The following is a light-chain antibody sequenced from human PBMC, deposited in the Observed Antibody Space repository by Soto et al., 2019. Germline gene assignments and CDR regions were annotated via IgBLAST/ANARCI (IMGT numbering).Light chain of an antibody. CDR2: DAS. V-gene: IGKV3-15*01. CDR1: QSVSSN. CDR3: QQYNNWTPLT. Sequence: EIVMTQSPATLSVSPGERATLSCRASQSVSSNLAWYQQKPGQAPRLLIYDASTMATGIPARFSGSGSGTDFTLPISGLQSEDFAVSYCQQYNNWTPLTFGGGTKVEIK. J-gene: IGKJ4*01.